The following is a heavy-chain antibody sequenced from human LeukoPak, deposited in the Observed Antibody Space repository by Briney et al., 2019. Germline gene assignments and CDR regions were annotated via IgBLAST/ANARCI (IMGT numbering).Heavy chain of an antibody. J-gene: IGHJ5*02. D-gene: IGHD3-3*01. Sequence: SETLSLTCAVYGGSFSGYYWSWIRQPPGKGLGWIGEINHSGSTNYNPSLKSRVTISVDTSKNQFSLKLSSVTAADTAVYYCARVSPYDFWSGYPRLRGWFDPWGQGTLVTVSS. V-gene: IGHV4-34*01. CDR3: ARVSPYDFWSGYPRLRGWFDP. CDR1: GGSFSGYY. CDR2: INHSGST.